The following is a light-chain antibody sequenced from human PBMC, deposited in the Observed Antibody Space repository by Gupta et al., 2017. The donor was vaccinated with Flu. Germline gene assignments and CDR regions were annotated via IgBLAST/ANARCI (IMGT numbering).Light chain of an antibody. CDR1: PLPKQY. CDR2: KDT. Sequence: SYELTQPHSVSVSPGQTAKITCSGDPLPKQYTYWYQQKPGQAPVLVMYKDTSRPSGIPERFSGSSSGTTVTLTITGVQAEDEADYYCQSTDSSGAYVFGTGTKVTVL. CDR3: QSTDSSGAYV. V-gene: IGLV3-25*02. J-gene: IGLJ1*01.